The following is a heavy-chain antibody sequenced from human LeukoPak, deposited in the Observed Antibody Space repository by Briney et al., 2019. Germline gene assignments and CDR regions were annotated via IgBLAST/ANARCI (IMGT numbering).Heavy chain of an antibody. CDR1: GGTFSSYA. D-gene: IGHD2-8*01. J-gene: IGHJ6*02. V-gene: IGHV1-69*04. CDR2: IIPILDIR. Sequence: SVKVSCKASGGTFSSYAISWVRQAPGQGLEWMGRIIPILDIRNYAQNFQGRVTITADKSTSTAYMEPSSLRSEDTASYYWTSLHCTYGSWMSGGTYYYYGMDVWGQGTTVTVSS. CDR3: TSLHCTYGSWMSGGTYYYYGMDV.